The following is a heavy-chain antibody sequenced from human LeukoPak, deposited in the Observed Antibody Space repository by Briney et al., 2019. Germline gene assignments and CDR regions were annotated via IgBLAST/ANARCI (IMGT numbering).Heavy chain of an antibody. J-gene: IGHJ6*02. CDR2: IYTSGST. Sequence: SQTLSLTCTVSGGSISSGSYYWSWIRQPAGKGLEWIGRIYTSGSTNYNPSLKSRVTISVDTSKNQFSLKLSSMTAADTAVYYCARGGTYYDILTGYYPTGMDVWGQGTTVTVSS. CDR3: ARGGTYYDILTGYYPTGMDV. CDR1: GGSISSGSYY. V-gene: IGHV4-61*02. D-gene: IGHD3-9*01.